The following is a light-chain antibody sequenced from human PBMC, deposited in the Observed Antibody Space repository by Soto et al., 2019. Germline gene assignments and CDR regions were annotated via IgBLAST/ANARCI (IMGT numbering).Light chain of an antibody. CDR3: QQYYSAPYT. Sequence: DIVMTQSPDSLAVSLGERATINCKSSQSVLYSSNNNNYLAWYQQKPGQPPKLLIYWASTRESGVPDRFSGSGSGTHFTLTISSLQAEDVAVYYCQQYYSAPYTFGQGTKLELK. CDR2: WAS. V-gene: IGKV4-1*01. CDR1: QSVLYSSNNNNY. J-gene: IGKJ2*01.